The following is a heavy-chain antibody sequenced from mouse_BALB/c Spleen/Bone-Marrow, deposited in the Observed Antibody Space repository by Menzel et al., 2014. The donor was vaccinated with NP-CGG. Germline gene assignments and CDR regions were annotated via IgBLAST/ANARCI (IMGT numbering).Heavy chain of an antibody. J-gene: IGHJ1*01. V-gene: IGHV1-14*01. CDR3: ARSLYGFDWYFDV. D-gene: IGHD2-2*01. CDR1: GYTFXSYV. CDR2: INPYNDGT. Sequence: LKECGPELVKPGASVKMSCKASGYTFXSYVMHWVKQKPGQGLEWIGNINPYNDGTKYNEKFKGKATLTSDKFSSTAYMELGSLTFEDSAVYYCARSLYGFDWYFDVWGAGTTVTVSS.